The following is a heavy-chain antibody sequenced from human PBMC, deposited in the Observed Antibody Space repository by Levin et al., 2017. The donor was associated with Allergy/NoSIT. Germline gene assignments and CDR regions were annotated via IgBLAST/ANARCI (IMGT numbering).Heavy chain of an antibody. CDR1: GYSFTSYW. V-gene: IGHV5-51*01. D-gene: IGHD5-24*01. CDR3: TRSRDGYKRYYFDY. J-gene: IGHJ4*02. Sequence: GGSLRLSCKDSGYSFTSYWIGWVRQMPGKGLEWMGIIYPGDSDTKYSPSFQGQVTISADKSISTAYLQWSSLKASDTAMYYCTRSRDGYKRYYFDYWGQGTLVTVSS. CDR2: IYPGDSDT.